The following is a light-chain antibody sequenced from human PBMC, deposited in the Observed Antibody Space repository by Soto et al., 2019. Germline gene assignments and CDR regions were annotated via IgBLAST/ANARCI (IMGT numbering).Light chain of an antibody. CDR3: QQSYSTLT. J-gene: IGKJ3*01. V-gene: IGKV1-39*01. CDR1: QSISSY. CDR2: AAS. Sequence: DIQMTQSPSSLSASVGARVTITCRASQSISSYLNWYQQKPGKAPKILIYAASSLQSGVPSRFSGSGSGTDFTLTISSLQPEDFATYYCQQSYSTLTFGPWTKVYIK.